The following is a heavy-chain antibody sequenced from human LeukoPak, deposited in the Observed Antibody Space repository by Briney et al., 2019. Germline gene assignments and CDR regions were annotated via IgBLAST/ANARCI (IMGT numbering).Heavy chain of an antibody. V-gene: IGHV1-18*01. D-gene: IGHD3-22*01. CDR1: GYTFTSYG. Sequence: ASVKGSSRASGYTFTSYGISLGRQAPGHGLEWMGWISAYNGNTNYAQKLQGRVPMTTDTSTSTAYMELRSLRSDDTAVYYCARIDSYYYDSSGYYDYWGQGTLVTVSS. CDR3: ARIDSYYYDSSGYYDY. J-gene: IGHJ4*02. CDR2: ISAYNGNT.